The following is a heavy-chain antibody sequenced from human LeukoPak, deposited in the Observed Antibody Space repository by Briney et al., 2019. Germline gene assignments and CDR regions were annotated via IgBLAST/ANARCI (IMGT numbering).Heavy chain of an antibody. CDR1: GGSISSYY. V-gene: IGHV4-59*12. Sequence: SETLSLTCTVSGGSISSYYWSWIRQPPGKGLEWIGYIYYSGSTNYNPSLKSRVTISVDTSKNQFSLKLSSVTAADTAVYYCARGLGIAAAGTYNWFDPWGQGTLVTVSS. J-gene: IGHJ5*02. D-gene: IGHD6-13*01. CDR3: ARGLGIAAAGTYNWFDP. CDR2: IYYSGST.